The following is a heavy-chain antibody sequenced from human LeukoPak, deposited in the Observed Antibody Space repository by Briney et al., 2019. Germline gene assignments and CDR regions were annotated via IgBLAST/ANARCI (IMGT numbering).Heavy chain of an antibody. J-gene: IGHJ4*02. CDR2: INPNSGGT. CDR1: GYTFTGYY. Sequence: GASVKISCKASGYTFTGYYMHWVRQAPGQGLEWMGWINPNSGGTNYEQKFQGRVTMTRDTSISTAYMELSRLRSDDTAVYYCAREGSSWYIPFDYWGQGTLVTVSS. D-gene: IGHD6-13*01. V-gene: IGHV1-2*02. CDR3: AREGSSWYIPFDY.